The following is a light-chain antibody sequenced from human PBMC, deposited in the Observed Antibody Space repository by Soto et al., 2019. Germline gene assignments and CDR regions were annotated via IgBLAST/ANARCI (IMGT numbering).Light chain of an antibody. V-gene: IGLV2-23*01. CDR3: CTNAGSQILYV. CDR1: SKVIGTYNL. J-gene: IGLJ1*01. CDR2: ESK. Sequence: QADLTEPAPVSVSPAQAMTVTCTGTSKVIGTYNLVSWYQQHPGTAPKLLIYESKERPSGVSSRFSGSKSGNTASLTISGLQTDGEADYFCCTNAGSQILYVRGAGTKVTAL.